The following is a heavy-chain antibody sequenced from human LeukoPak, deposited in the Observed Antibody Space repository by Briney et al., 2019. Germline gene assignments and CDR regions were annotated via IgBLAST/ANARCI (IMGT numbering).Heavy chain of an antibody. CDR1: GLSFSTYG. Sequence: GGSLRLSCAPSGLSFSTYGMHWVRHDPGKGLEWVALIFYDESNTYYAESLKGIFTRSRDNSKNTLYLKTNSLRTEDTALYYCARDALPAAMAYYFDYSGQGTLVTVSS. V-gene: IGHV3-33*01. D-gene: IGHD2-2*01. CDR3: ARDALPAAMAYYFDY. CDR2: IFYDESNT. J-gene: IGHJ4*02.